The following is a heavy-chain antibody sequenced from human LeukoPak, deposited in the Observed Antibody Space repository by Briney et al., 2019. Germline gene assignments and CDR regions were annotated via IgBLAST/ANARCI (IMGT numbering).Heavy chain of an antibody. CDR1: GGSFSGYY. J-gene: IGHJ3*02. D-gene: IGHD3-16*02. V-gene: IGHV4-34*01. Sequence: SETLSLTCAVYGGSFSGYYWSWIRQPPGKGLEWIGEINHSGSTNYNPSLKSRVTISGDTSKNQFSLKLSSVTAADTAVYYCARQPNYDYVWGSYRSHHDAFDIWGQGTMVTVSS. CDR2: INHSGST. CDR3: ARQPNYDYVWGSYRSHHDAFDI.